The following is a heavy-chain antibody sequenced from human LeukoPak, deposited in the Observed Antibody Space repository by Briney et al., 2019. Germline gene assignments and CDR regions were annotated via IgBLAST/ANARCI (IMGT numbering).Heavy chain of an antibody. CDR2: IDKKDKGYATAA. CDR1: GFTFSGSA. CDR3: TRDSGTYNWLDP. V-gene: IGHV3-73*01. J-gene: IGHJ5*02. D-gene: IGHD1-26*01. Sequence: GGSLRLSCAASGFTFSGSAIHWVRQSSGKGLEWVGQIDKKDKGYATAAAYAASVKGRFTISRDDSINTAYLQMKSLKTEDTALYYCTRDSGTYNWLDPWGQGTLVTVSS.